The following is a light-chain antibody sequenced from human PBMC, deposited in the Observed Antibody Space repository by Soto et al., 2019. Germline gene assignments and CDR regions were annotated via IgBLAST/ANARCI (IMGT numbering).Light chain of an antibody. CDR3: SSYTSSNTYV. Sequence: SALTQPASVSGSPGQSIAISCTGTSVDVGGFEYVSWYQQHPGKVPKLMIYDVNNRPSGVSNRFSGSKSGNTASLTISGLQAEDEADYSCSSYTSSNTYVFGTGTKVPVL. V-gene: IGLV2-14*03. CDR2: DVN. J-gene: IGLJ1*01. CDR1: SVDVGGFEY.